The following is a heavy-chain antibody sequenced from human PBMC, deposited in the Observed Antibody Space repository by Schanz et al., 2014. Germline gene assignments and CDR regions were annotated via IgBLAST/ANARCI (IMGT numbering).Heavy chain of an antibody. D-gene: IGHD3-16*01. J-gene: IGHJ5*01. Sequence: QVQLVQSGAEVKKPGASVKVSCKASGYTFTSSGFSWVRQAPGQGLEWMGMIDPRGSSTTYAQKFQGRLTITGDMSTSTIYLELRSLTSEDTAVYYCARNYEWFESWGQGTLVTVSS. V-gene: IGHV1-46*03. CDR1: GYTFTSSG. CDR3: ARNYEWFES. CDR2: IDPRGSST.